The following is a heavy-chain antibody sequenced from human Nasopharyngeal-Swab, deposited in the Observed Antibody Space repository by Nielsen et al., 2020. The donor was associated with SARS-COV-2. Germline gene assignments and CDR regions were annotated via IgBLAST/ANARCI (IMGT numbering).Heavy chain of an antibody. CDR3: ARDLDYYGSGTNGMDV. V-gene: IGHV3-21*01. D-gene: IGHD3-10*01. CDR2: ISSSSSYI. J-gene: IGHJ6*02. Sequence: VRQAPGKGLEWVSSISSSSSYIYYADSVKGRFTISRDNAKNSLYLQMNSLRAEDTAVYYCARDLDYYGSGTNGMDVWGQGTTVTVSS.